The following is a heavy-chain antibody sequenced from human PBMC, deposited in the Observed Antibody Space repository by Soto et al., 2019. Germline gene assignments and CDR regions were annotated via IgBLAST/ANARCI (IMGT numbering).Heavy chain of an antibody. CDR2: IYPGDSDT. J-gene: IGHJ4*02. Sequence: GESLKISCKGSGYSFTSYWIGWVRQMPGKGLEWMGIIYPGDSDTRYSPSFQGQVTISADKSISTAYLQWSSLKASDTAMYYCARHKSGYSSSSGLIRPIDYWGQGTLVTVSS. D-gene: IGHD6-6*01. CDR3: ARHKSGYSSSSGLIRPIDY. CDR1: GYSFTSYW. V-gene: IGHV5-51*01.